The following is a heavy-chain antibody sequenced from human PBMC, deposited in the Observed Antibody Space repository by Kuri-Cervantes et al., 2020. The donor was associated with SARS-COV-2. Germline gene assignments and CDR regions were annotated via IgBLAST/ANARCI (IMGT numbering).Heavy chain of an antibody. V-gene: IGHV4-59*01. CDR2: ISYSGNT. CDR1: GGSINNYY. J-gene: IGHJ5*02. Sequence: SETLSLTCTVSGGSINNYYWSWTRQPPGKGLEWIGYISYSGNTNYNPSLKSRVTISIDTAKNRFSLKLRSVTAADTAVYYCARDILSSDSWSGYYRPPGRRFDPWGQGTLVTVSS. D-gene: IGHD3-3*01. CDR3: ARDILSSDSWSGYYRPPGRRFDP.